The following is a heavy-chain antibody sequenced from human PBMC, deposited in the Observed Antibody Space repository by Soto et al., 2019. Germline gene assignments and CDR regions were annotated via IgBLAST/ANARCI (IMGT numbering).Heavy chain of an antibody. D-gene: IGHD6-19*01. CDR1: GGSISSSSYD. J-gene: IGHJ4*02. CDR2: IYNSWIT. Sequence: SATLSLTCTVPGGSISSSSYDWGWVREPPGKGLEWIWSIYNSWITYYSPSLNSRVTISVDTSNNQSPPKLSSVTAADTAMYYCARRGTYSSAWDYWGQGPLVTVSS. CDR3: ARRGTYSSAWDY. V-gene: IGHV4-39*01.